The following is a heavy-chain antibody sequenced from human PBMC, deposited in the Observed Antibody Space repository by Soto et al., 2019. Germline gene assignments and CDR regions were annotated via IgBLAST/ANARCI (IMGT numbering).Heavy chain of an antibody. CDR2: IYWDDDK. Sequence: QITLNESGPTVVKPTETLTLTCTFSGFSLTTSGVGVGWVRQSPGKAPEWLAFIYWDDDKRYSTSLKSRLTLTNDSSKNQVVLTMANVDPADTATYYCAHRVLRAVFGLVTTTAIYFDFWGQGTPVVVSS. CDR1: GFSLTTSGVG. V-gene: IGHV2-5*02. CDR3: AHRVLRAVFGLVTTTAIYFDF. D-gene: IGHD3-3*01. J-gene: IGHJ4*02.